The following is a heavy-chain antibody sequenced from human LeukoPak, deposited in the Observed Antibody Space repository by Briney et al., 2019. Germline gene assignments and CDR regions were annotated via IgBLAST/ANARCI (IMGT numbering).Heavy chain of an antibody. CDR3: ARDGRDGYNLNFYYGMDV. Sequence: GGSLTLSCAASGFTFSSYWMHWVRQAPGKGLVWVSHINTDGSSTRYADSVKGRFTISRDNAKNTLYLQMNSLRAEDTAVYYCARDGRDGYNLNFYYGMDVWGQGTTVTVSS. V-gene: IGHV3-74*01. CDR1: GFTFSSYW. J-gene: IGHJ6*02. CDR2: INTDGSST. D-gene: IGHD5-24*01.